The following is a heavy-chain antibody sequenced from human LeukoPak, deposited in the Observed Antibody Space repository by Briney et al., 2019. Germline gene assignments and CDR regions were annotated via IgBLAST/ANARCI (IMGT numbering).Heavy chain of an antibody. CDR1: GFTFSSHS. D-gene: IGHD3-10*01. V-gene: IGHV3-30-3*01. Sequence: RGSLRLSCAASGFTFSSHSMHWVRQAPGRGLEWVSDISKEGSRQYYADSVKGRFTISRDNSKNTLYLQMNSLRAEDTAVYYCARDIRPGTPYGSGDPVGYWGQGTLVTVSS. CDR3: ARDIRPGTPYGSGDPVGY. CDR2: ISKEGSRQ. J-gene: IGHJ4*02.